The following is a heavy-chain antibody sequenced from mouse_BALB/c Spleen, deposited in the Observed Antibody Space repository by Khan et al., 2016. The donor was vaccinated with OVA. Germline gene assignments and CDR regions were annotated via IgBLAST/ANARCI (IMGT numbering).Heavy chain of an antibody. Sequence: VQLQESGPGLVAPSQSLSITCTVSGFSLTSYGVHWVRQPPGKGLEWLVVIWSDGSTNYNSVLKSRLSISKDNSKSQVFLKMKSLQTDDTASYYCARWFDGYSSLYAMDYWGQGTSVTVSS. J-gene: IGHJ4*01. CDR1: GFSLTSYG. V-gene: IGHV2-6*02. D-gene: IGHD2-3*01. CDR3: ARWFDGYSSLYAMDY. CDR2: IWSDGST.